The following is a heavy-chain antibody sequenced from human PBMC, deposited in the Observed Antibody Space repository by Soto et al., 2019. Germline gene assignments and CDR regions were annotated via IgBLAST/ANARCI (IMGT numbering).Heavy chain of an antibody. CDR3: AKDPPISCSTKGVCPRDDMDV. J-gene: IGHJ6*02. Sequence: EAQLLESGGGLVQPAGSLRLSCAASGFHFDRYPMSWVRQAPGKGLEWVSSISGTSGHTYYADSVRGRFTISRENSKNTLSLQISSLRAEDTAVSYCAKDPPISCSTKGVCPRDDMDVWGQGTTVTVSS. D-gene: IGHD2-8*01. CDR1: GFHFDRYP. V-gene: IGHV3-23*01. CDR2: ISGTSGHT.